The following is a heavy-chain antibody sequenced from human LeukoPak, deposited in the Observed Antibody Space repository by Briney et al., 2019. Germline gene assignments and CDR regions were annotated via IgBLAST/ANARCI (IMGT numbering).Heavy chain of an antibody. D-gene: IGHD3-22*01. J-gene: IGHJ4*02. CDR1: GYTLTELS. CDR3: TTDYYYDSSGSYYTIDY. Sequence: ASVNVSCKVSGYTLTELSMHWVRQAPGKGREWMGGFDPEDGETFYAQKFQGRVTMTKDTSTDTAYMELSSLRSEDTAVYYCTTDYYYDSSGSYYTIDYWGQGTLVTVSS. CDR2: FDPEDGET. V-gene: IGHV1-24*01.